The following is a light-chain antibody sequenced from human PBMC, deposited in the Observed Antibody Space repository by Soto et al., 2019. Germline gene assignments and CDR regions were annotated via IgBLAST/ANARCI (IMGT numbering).Light chain of an antibody. CDR1: QSVSIN. Sequence: EIVMTQSPVTLSVSPGERATLSCRASQSVSINLAWYQQQPGQAPRLLIYGASTRATDIPARFSGSGSGTEFTLTVSSLQSEDFAVYYCQQYNDWPLTFGPGTKVDF. J-gene: IGKJ3*01. V-gene: IGKV3-15*01. CDR3: QQYNDWPLT. CDR2: GAS.